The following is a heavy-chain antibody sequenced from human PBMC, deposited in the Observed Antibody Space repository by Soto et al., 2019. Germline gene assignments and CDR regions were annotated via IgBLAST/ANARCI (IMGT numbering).Heavy chain of an antibody. CDR3: TKESYCSSSRCWGDNWFDP. V-gene: IGHV3-23*01. Sequence: EVQLLESGGGLVQPGGSLRLSCEASGFTFTNYAMSWVRQAPGKGLEWVSHISGSGGSTHYADSVKGRLTISRDNSKNMVYLQINSLRADDTAVYFCTKESYCSSSRCWGDNWFDPLGQGTLVTVFS. CDR1: GFTFTNYA. D-gene: IGHD2-2*01. J-gene: IGHJ5*02. CDR2: ISGSGGST.